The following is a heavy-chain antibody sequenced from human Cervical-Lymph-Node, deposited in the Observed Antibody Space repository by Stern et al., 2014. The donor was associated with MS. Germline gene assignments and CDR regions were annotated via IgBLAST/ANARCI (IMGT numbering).Heavy chain of an antibody. CDR2: INHSGST. D-gene: IGHD3-10*01. J-gene: IGHJ4*02. V-gene: IGHV4-34*01. Sequence: QVQLQQWGAGLLKPSETLSLTCAVYGGSFSGYYWSWIRQPPGKGLEWIGEINHSGSTNYNPSLKSRVTISVDTSKNQFSLKLSSVTAADTAVYYCARLRGSGSPLHLWGQGTLVTVSS. CDR1: GGSFSGYY. CDR3: ARLRGSGSPLHL.